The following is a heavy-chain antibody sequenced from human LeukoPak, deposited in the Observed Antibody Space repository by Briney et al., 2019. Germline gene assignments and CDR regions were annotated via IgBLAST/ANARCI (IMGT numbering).Heavy chain of an antibody. Sequence: LTGGSLRLTCAASGFTFSSYGMHWVRQAPGKGLEWVAIIRYDGSNKFYANSVKGRFTISTDNSKNTLYLQMNTLRAEDTAVYYCAKDRGVYQPIDYWGQGTLVTVSS. D-gene: IGHD3-10*01. CDR2: IRYDGSNK. V-gene: IGHV3-30*02. CDR1: GFTFSSYG. J-gene: IGHJ4*02. CDR3: AKDRGVYQPIDY.